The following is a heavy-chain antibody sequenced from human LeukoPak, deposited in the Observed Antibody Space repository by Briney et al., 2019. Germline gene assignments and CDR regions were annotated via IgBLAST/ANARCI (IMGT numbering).Heavy chain of an antibody. J-gene: IGHJ5*02. Sequence: GGSLRLSCAASGFTFNSYAMTWVRQAPGKGLEWVSAISGGGVNTYYADSVKGRFTISRDNSKIMLYLQLNSLRAEDTAVYYCAKTLGYSGYFATWGQGTLVTVSS. D-gene: IGHD3-22*01. CDR1: GFTFNSYA. CDR3: AKTLGYSGYFAT. CDR2: ISGGGVNT. V-gene: IGHV3-23*01.